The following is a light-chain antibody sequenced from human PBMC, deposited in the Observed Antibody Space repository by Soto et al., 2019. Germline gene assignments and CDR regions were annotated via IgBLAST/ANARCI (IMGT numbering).Light chain of an antibody. V-gene: IGLV1-47*01. CDR2: RNN. J-gene: IGLJ2*01. Sequence: QSVLTQPPSASGTPGQKVTISCSGSSSNIGSNYVYWYQQLPGTAPKLLIYRNNQRPSGVPDRFSGSKSGTSASLAISGLRSEDEADYYCAAWDDSLGGPVVFGGGTKGHRP. CDR3: AAWDDSLGGPVV. CDR1: SSNIGSNY.